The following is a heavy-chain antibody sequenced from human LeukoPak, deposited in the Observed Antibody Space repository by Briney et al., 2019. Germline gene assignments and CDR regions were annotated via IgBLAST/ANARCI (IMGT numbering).Heavy chain of an antibody. J-gene: IGHJ5*02. D-gene: IGHD3-3*01. CDR2: IYHSGST. CDR3: ARMGDDFWSGYYSFFGFDP. V-gene: IGHV4-38-2*02. CDR1: GGSISSGYY. Sequence: PSETLSLTCTVSGGSISSGYYWGWIRQPPGKGLEWIGSIYHSGSTYYNPSLKSRVTISVDTSKNQFSLKLSSVTAADTAVYYCARMGDDFWSGYYSFFGFDPWGQGTLVTVSS.